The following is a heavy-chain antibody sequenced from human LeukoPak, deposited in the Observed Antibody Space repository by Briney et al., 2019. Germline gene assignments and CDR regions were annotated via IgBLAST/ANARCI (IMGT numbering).Heavy chain of an antibody. V-gene: IGHV3-74*01. CDR2: ITGDGSDI. CDR3: TRDAYTTTSNWLDP. J-gene: IGHJ5*02. CDR1: GFTLNKYW. Sequence: GGSLRLSCEASGFTLNKYWMHWVRQAPGKGLVWVSRITGDGSDIAYADSVKGRFTVSRDDAKNILFLQMTSLRVEDTAIYYCTRDAYTTTSNWLDPWGQGTLVTVSS. D-gene: IGHD4-17*01.